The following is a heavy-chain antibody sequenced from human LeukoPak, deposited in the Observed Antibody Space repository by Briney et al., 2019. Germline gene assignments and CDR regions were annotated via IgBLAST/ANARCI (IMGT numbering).Heavy chain of an antibody. V-gene: IGHV3-11*01. CDR2: ISSSGSTI. CDR1: GFTFSDYY. Sequence: GGSLRLSCAASGFTFSDYYMSWIRQAPGKGLEWVSYISSSGSTIYYADSVKGRFTISRDNAKNSLYLQMNSLRAEDTAVYYCARIGAYSYGLNAFDIWGQETMVTVSS. CDR3: ARIGAYSYGLNAFDI. J-gene: IGHJ3*02. D-gene: IGHD5-18*01.